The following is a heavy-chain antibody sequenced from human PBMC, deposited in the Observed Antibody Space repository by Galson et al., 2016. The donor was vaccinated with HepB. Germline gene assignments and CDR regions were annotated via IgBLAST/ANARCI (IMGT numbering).Heavy chain of an antibody. CDR1: GYTFTNYA. CDR3: ARLSFSGGDRGFVDY. V-gene: IGHV1-18*01. Sequence: SVKVSCKASGYTFTNYAITWVRQAPGQGLEWLGWITTYNGNTKYVQKLQGRVAMTTDTSTTAAYMELTSLRSDDTAVYYCARLSFSGGDRGFVDYWGQGTLVTVSS. CDR2: ITTYNGNT. D-gene: IGHD2-21*01. J-gene: IGHJ4*02.